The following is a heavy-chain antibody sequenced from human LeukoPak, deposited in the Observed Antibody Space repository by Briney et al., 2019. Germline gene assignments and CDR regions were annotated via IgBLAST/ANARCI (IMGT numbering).Heavy chain of an antibody. CDR1: GFTFSSYW. J-gene: IGHJ3*02. CDR3: ARDYGLNCRSTSCAGAFDI. CDR2: IKQDGSVK. V-gene: IGHV3-7*01. D-gene: IGHD2-2*01. Sequence: PGGSLRLSCEASGFTFSSYWMNWVRPAPGKGLGWVAYIKQDGSVKNYVASVNGRFTISRDNARNSLYLQMNSRRAEDTAVYYCARDYGLNCRSTSCAGAFDIWGQGTMVTVSP.